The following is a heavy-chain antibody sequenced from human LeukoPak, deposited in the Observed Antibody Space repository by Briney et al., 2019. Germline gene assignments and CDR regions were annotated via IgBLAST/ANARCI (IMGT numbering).Heavy chain of an antibody. CDR2: IYPGDSDT. CDR1: GYSFTSYW. Sequence: GESLKISCKGSGYSFTSYWIGWVRQMPGKGLEWMGIIYPGDSDTRYSPSFQGQVTISADKSISTAYLQWSSLKASDTAMYYCARAPEPWELLRHYFDYWGQGTLVTVSS. V-gene: IGHV5-51*01. D-gene: IGHD1-26*01. J-gene: IGHJ4*02. CDR3: ARAPEPWELLRHYFDY.